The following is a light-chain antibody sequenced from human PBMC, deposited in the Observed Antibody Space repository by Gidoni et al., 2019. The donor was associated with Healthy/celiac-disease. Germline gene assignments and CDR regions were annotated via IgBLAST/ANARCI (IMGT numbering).Light chain of an antibody. CDR3: CSYAGSSTLK. Sequence: QSALTQPASVSGSPGQSITIPCTGTSSDVGSYNLVSWYQQHPGKAPKLMIYEVSKLPSGVSNRFSGSKSGNTASLTISGLQAEDEADYYCCSYAGSSTLKFGGGTKLTVL. CDR1: SSDVGSYNL. CDR2: EVS. V-gene: IGLV2-23*02. J-gene: IGLJ2*01.